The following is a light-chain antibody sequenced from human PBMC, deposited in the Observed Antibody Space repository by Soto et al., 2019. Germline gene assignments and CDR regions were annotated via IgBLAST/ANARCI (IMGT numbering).Light chain of an antibody. J-gene: IGLJ3*02. V-gene: IGLV2-14*01. CDR3: SSYTSTSTLNRV. CDR2: EVS. Sequence: QSVLTQPASVSGSPGQSITISCTGTNRNVGGYNYVSWYQHHPGKAPKLMIYEVSHRPSGVSNRFSGSKAGNTASLTISGLQAEEEADYYCSSYTSTSTLNRVFGGGTKLTVL. CDR1: NRNVGGYNY.